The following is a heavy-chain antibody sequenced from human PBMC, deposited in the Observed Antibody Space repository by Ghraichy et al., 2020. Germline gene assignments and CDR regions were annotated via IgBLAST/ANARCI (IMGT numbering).Heavy chain of an antibody. V-gene: IGHV3-23*01. D-gene: IGHD4-17*01. CDR2: ISGSGGST. CDR1: GFTFSSYA. Sequence: GGSLRLSCAASGFTFSSYAMSWVRQAPGKGLEWVSAISGSGGSTYYADSVKGRFTISRDNSKNTLYLQMNSLRAEDTAVYYCANYASPYGDYRLIDYWGQGTLVTVSS. CDR3: ANYASPYGDYRLIDY. J-gene: IGHJ4*02.